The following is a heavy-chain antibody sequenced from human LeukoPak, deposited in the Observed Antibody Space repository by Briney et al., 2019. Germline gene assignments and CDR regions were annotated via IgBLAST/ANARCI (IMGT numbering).Heavy chain of an antibody. J-gene: IGHJ4*02. D-gene: IGHD3-10*01. CDR3: AKLARELLFLSYFDY. V-gene: IGHV3-30*02. CDR1: GFTFSSYG. CDR2: IWYDGSNK. Sequence: PGGSLRLSCAASGFTFSSYGMHWVRQAPGKGLEWVAVIWYDGSNKYYADSVKGRFTISRDNSKNTLYLQMNSLRAEDTAVYYCAKLARELLFLSYFDYWGQGTLVTVSS.